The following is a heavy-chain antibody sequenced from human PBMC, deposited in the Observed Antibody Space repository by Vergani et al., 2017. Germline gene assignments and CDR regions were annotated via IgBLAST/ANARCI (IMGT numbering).Heavy chain of an antibody. CDR3: AKELAVTSYYYGMDV. Sequence: EVQLVESGGGLVQPGRSLRLSCTASGFTFGDYAMSWFRQAPGKGLEWVSAISGSGCSTYYADSVKGRFTISRDNSKNTLYLQMNSLRAEDTAVYYCAKELAVTSYYYGMDVWGQGTTVTVSS. CDR1: GFTFGDYA. CDR2: ISGSGCST. V-gene: IGHV3-23*04. J-gene: IGHJ6*02. D-gene: IGHD4-17*01.